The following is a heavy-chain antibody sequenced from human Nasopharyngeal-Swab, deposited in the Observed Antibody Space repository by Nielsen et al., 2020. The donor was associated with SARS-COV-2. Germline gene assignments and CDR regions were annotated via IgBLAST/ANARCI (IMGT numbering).Heavy chain of an antibody. Sequence: SLKISCAASGFTFDDYAMHWVRQAPGKGLEWVSGISWNSGSIGYADSVKGRFTISRANAKNSLYLQMNSLRAEDTALYYCAKVKGGSWGYYYGMDVWGQGTTVTVSS. CDR2: ISWNSGSI. V-gene: IGHV3-9*01. CDR3: AKVKGGSWGYYYGMDV. CDR1: GFTFDDYA. J-gene: IGHJ6*02. D-gene: IGHD2-15*01.